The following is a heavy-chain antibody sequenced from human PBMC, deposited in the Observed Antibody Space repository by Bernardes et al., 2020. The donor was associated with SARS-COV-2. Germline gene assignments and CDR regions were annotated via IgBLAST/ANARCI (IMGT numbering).Heavy chain of an antibody. J-gene: IGHJ5*01. CDR2: INEDGSAN. CDR3: AKDKLAGSFDS. V-gene: IGHV3-7*01. D-gene: IGHD1-1*01. CDR1: GFTFSSYC. Sequence: GGSLRLSCAASGFTFSSYCMSWVRQAPGKGLEWLANINEDGSANTHVDSVKGRFTISRDNAKNSLFLQMNSLRSEDTAVYFCAKDKLAGSFDSWGQGTLVTVSS.